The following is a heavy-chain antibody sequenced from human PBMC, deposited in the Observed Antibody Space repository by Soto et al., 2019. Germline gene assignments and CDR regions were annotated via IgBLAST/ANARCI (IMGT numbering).Heavy chain of an antibody. CDR1: GGTVSSAGYS. CDR2: IYHAVNT. V-gene: IGHV4-30-2*06. CDR3: PISSQALSYSALDV. J-gene: IGHJ6*01. Sequence: QLQLQGSGSRLVKPSQTMSLTCAVSGGTVSSAGYSWSWIRQSPGKGLEWIGYIYHAVNTFYNPSLRSRVTMSLDRYRNQFYLNLPSVTAAGTAVYFCPISSQALSYSALDVWGQGTTVVVSS. D-gene: IGHD2-2*01.